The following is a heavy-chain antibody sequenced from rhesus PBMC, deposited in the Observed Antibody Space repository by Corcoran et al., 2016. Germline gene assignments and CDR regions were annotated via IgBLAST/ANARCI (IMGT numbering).Heavy chain of an antibody. CDR1: GGSISNNY. CDR3: ARYSGSYYRDY. Sequence: QLQLQESGPGLVKPSETLSLTCTVSGGSISNNYWSWIRQPPGKGLEWIGRISGSGGSTDYNPSLKSRVTISTDTSKNQFSLKLNSVTAADTAIYYCARYSGSYYRDYWGQGVLVTVSS. V-gene: IGHV4-173*01. CDR2: ISGSGGST. D-gene: IGHD3-16*01. J-gene: IGHJ4*01.